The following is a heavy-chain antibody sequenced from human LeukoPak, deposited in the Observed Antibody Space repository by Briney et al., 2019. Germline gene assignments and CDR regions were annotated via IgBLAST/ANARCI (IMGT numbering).Heavy chain of an antibody. J-gene: IGHJ1*01. CDR1: GGSISSYY. D-gene: IGHD1-14*01. Sequence: PSETLSLTCTVSGGSISSYYWSWIRQPPGKGLEWIGEINHSGSTNYNPSLKSRVTISVDTSKNQFSLKLSSVTAADTAVYYCASTTAAEYFQHWGQGTLVTVSS. CDR3: ASTTAAEYFQH. V-gene: IGHV4-34*01. CDR2: INHSGST.